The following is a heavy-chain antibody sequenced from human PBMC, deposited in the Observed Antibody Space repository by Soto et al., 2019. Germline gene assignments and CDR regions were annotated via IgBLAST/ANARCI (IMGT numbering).Heavy chain of an antibody. Sequence: ASVKVSCKASGYTFPNYGIIWVRQAPGQGLEWMGWISAYNGNTNYAQKFKGRVTMTTDTSTRTAYMELRSLKSDDTAVYYCARGDEGDLYCTSTRCYGGWFDPWGQGTLVTVSS. D-gene: IGHD2-2*01. CDR3: ARGDEGDLYCTSTRCYGGWFDP. V-gene: IGHV1-18*01. CDR2: ISAYNGNT. CDR1: GYTFPNYG. J-gene: IGHJ5*02.